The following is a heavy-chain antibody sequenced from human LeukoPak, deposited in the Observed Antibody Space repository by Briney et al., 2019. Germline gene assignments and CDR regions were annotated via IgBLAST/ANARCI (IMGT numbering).Heavy chain of an antibody. CDR2: IIGSGGST. J-gene: IGHJ4*02. D-gene: IGHD6-6*01. Sequence: GGSLRLSCAASGFTFSRYAMSWVRQAPGKGVEGVSAIIGSGGSTFYADSVKGRFTISRDNSKNTLYLPKYSLSADDTPVYSCAKSSSRSSGHFDYWGQGTLVTVSS. CDR1: GFTFSRYA. V-gene: IGHV3-23*01. CDR3: AKSSSRSSGHFDY.